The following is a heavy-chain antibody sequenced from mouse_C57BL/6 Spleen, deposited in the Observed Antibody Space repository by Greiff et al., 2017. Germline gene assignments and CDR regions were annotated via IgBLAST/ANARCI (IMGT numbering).Heavy chain of an antibody. CDR1: GYTFTSYW. CDR3: ARLGNYYDYDGEFAY. D-gene: IGHD2-4*01. V-gene: IGHV1-72*01. Sequence: QVQLQQPGAELVKPGASVKLSCKASGYTFTSYWMHWVKQRPGRGLEWIGRIGPNSGGTKYNEKFKSKATLTVDKPSSTAYMQLSSLTSEDSAVYYCARLGNYYDYDGEFAYWGQGTLVTVSA. CDR2: IGPNSGGT. J-gene: IGHJ3*01.